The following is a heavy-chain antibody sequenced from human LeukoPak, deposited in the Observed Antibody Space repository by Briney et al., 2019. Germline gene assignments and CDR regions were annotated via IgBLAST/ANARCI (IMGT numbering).Heavy chain of an antibody. J-gene: IGHJ5*02. Sequence: PPETLSLTCAVSGGSISSGGYSWTWIRQPPGKGLEWIGYIYHSGSTYYNPSLKSRATISLDRSKNQFSLKLNSVTAADTAVYYCARGDCSGGSCWGGWFDPWGQGTLVTVSS. CDR1: GGSISSGGYS. CDR2: IYHSGST. CDR3: ARGDCSGGSCWGGWFDP. V-gene: IGHV4-30-2*01. D-gene: IGHD2-15*01.